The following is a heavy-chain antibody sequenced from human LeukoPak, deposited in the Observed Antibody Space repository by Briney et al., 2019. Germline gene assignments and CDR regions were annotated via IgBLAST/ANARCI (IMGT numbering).Heavy chain of an antibody. Sequence: PSETLSLTCTVSGDSIRSSHWSWIRQPPGKGLEWIGYIFYSGNINYNPSLKSRLTISIDTSMNHFSLQLSSVTAADTAFYYCARSVDTSMVGDYWGQGTLVTVSS. CDR2: IFYSGNI. V-gene: IGHV4-59*01. CDR3: ARSVDTSMVGDY. CDR1: GDSIRSSH. D-gene: IGHD5-18*01. J-gene: IGHJ4*02.